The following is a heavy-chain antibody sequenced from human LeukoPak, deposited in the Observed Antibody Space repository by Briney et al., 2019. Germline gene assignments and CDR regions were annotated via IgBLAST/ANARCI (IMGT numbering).Heavy chain of an antibody. CDR1: GGSISSGSYY. J-gene: IGHJ4*02. CDR3: ARSPYSSSEPDY. V-gene: IGHV4-61*10. CDR2: IYYSGST. Sequence: PSETLSLTCTVSGGSISSGSYYWSWIRQPAGKALEWIGYIYYSGSTNYNPSLKSRVTISVDTSKNQFSLKLSSVTAADTAVCYCARSPYSSSEPDYWGQGTLVTVSS. D-gene: IGHD6-13*01.